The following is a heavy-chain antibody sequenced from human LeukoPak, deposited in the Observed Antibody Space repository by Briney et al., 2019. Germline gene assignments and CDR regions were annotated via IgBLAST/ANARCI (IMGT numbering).Heavy chain of an antibody. D-gene: IGHD1-1*01. CDR3: GRDGVDNSNGVDY. V-gene: IGHV3-30*02. CDR1: GFTFSSYG. CDR2: ILYDGSNK. J-gene: IGHJ4*02. Sequence: GGSLRLSCAASGFTFSSYGMHWVRQAPGKGLEWVAFILYDGSNKYYADSVKGRFTISRDNSKNTLYLQMNSLRAEETAVYYCGRDGVDNSNGVDYWGQGTLVTVSS.